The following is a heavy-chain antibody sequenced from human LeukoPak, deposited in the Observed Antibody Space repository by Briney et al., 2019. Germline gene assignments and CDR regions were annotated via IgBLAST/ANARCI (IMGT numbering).Heavy chain of an antibody. Sequence: GGSLRLSCAASGFTFSSYAMSWIRQAPGKGLEWVANIRQDVSEKYYVDSVRGRFTISRDNAKNSLYLQMNSLRAEDTAVYYCARDSNDAFDIWGQGTMVTVSS. CDR1: GFTFSSYA. CDR3: ARDSNDAFDI. V-gene: IGHV3-7*03. CDR2: IRQDVSEK. J-gene: IGHJ3*02.